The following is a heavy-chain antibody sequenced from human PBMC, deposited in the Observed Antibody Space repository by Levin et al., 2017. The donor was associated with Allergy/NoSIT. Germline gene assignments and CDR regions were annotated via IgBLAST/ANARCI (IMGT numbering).Heavy chain of an antibody. CDR3: AKMGIEVAGKPLIDY. CDR2: ISDSGRGT. D-gene: IGHD6-19*01. J-gene: IGHJ4*02. V-gene: IGHV3-23*01. CDR1: GFTFSNCG. Sequence: AGGSLRLSCAASGFTFSNCGMSWVRQAPGKGLECISVISDSGRGTYYADSVKGRFTISRDNSKNTLYLQMNSLRTEDTAIYYCAKMGIEVAGKPLIDYWGEGTVVTVS.